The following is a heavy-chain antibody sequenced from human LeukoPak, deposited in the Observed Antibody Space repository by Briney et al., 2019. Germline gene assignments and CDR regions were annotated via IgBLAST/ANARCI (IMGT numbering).Heavy chain of an antibody. V-gene: IGHV1-46*01. Sequence: GASVTVSCKASGYTFTSYYMHWVRQAPGQGREWMGIINPSGGSTSYAQKFQGRVTMTRDTSTSTVYMELSSLRSEDTAVYYCARTPYSSSLDPRGYFDYWGQGTLVTVSS. D-gene: IGHD6-6*01. CDR2: INPSGGST. CDR1: GYTFTSYY. J-gene: IGHJ4*02. CDR3: ARTPYSSSLDPRGYFDY.